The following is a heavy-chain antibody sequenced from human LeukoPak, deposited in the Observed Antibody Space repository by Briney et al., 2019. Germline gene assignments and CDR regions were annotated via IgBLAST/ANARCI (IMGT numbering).Heavy chain of an antibody. CDR3: SGADPYYYYGMDV. J-gene: IGHJ6*02. CDR2: IYYSGST. CDR1: GGSISSYY. V-gene: IGHV4-59*08. Sequence: PSETLSLACTVSGGSISSYYWSWIRQPPGKGLEWIGYIYYSGSTNYNPSLKSRVTISVDTSKNQFSLKLSSVTAADTAVYYCSGADPYYYYGMDVWGQGTTVTVSS. D-gene: IGHD3-10*01.